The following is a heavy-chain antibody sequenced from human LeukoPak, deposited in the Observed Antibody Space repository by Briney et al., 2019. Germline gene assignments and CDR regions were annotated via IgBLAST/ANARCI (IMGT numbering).Heavy chain of an antibody. CDR2: INPNSGGT. D-gene: IGHD2/OR15-2a*01. CDR3: ARADDSRRTLYY. Sequence: GASVKVSCKASGYTFTGYYMHWVRQAPGQGLEWTGWINPNSGGTNYAQKFQGRVTMTRDTSISAAYMELSRLRSDDTAVYYCARADDSRRTLYYWGQGTLVTVSS. V-gene: IGHV1-2*02. J-gene: IGHJ4*02. CDR1: GYTFTGYY.